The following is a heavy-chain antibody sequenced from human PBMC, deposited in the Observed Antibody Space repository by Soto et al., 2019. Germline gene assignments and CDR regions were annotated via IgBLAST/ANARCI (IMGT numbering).Heavy chain of an antibody. V-gene: IGHV3-48*01. D-gene: IGHD1-1*01. Sequence: GFLRLSCAASGFSFSSYGMNWVRQAPGKGLEWISYISSSGGTMYYADSVKGRFTISRDNAKSSLYLQMNSLTAEDTAVYYCARDPWTTTGTRCYFDYWGQGSLVTAPQ. CDR2: ISSSGGTM. CDR1: GFSFSSYG. CDR3: ARDPWTTTGTRCYFDY. J-gene: IGHJ4*02.